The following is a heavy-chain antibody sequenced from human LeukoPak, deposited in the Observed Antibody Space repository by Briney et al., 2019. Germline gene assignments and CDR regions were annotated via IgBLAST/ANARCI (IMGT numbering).Heavy chain of an antibody. CDR3: ARESFAARWD. V-gene: IGHV3-48*01. D-gene: IGHD6-6*01. CDR2: ISSSSYTI. Sequence: GGSLRLSCAASGFTFSYSSMNWVRQAPGKGLEWVSYISSSSYTIYYADSVKGRFTISRDNAKNSLYLQMNSLTAEDTAVYYCARESFAARWDWGQGTLVTVSS. CDR1: GFTFSYSS. J-gene: IGHJ4*02.